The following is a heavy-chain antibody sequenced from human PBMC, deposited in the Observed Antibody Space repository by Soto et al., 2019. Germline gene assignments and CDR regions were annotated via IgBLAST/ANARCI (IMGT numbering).Heavy chain of an antibody. J-gene: IGHJ6*02. V-gene: IGHV4-59*01. Sequence: QVQLQESGPGLVKPSETLSLTCTVSGGSISSYYWSWIRQPPGKGLEWIGYIYYSGSTNYNPSLKSRVTLPVDTSKNQFSLKLSSVTAADTAVYYCARDPTLGSYGYGMDVWGQGTTVTVSS. CDR2: IYYSGST. D-gene: IGHD1-26*01. CDR3: ARDPTLGSYGYGMDV. CDR1: GGSISSYY.